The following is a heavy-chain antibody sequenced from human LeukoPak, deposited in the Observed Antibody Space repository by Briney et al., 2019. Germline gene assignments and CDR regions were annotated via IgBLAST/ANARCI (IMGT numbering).Heavy chain of an antibody. V-gene: IGHV3-7*05. CDR1: GFTFSSYW. CDR2: IKQDGSEK. Sequence: PVGSLKLSCAASGFTFSSYWMSWVRQAPGKGLEWVANIKQDGSEKNYMDSVKGRFTISRDNAKNSLLLQMNSLRVEDTAVYYCARERGGQSNDYLHGGPFDYWGQGTLVTVSS. CDR3: ARERGGQSNDYLHGGPFDY. J-gene: IGHJ4*02. D-gene: IGHD3-16*01.